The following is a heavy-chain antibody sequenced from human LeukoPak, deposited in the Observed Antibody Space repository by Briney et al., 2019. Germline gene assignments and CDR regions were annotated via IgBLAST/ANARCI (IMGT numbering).Heavy chain of an antibody. CDR1: GGSFSGYY. Sequence: PSETLSLTCAVYGGSFSGYYWSWIRQPPGKGLEWIGEINHSGSTNYNPSLKSRVTMSVDTSKNQFSLKLSSVTAADTAVYCCARDQYDSSGYFLGNDYWGQGILVTVSS. J-gene: IGHJ4*02. CDR3: ARDQYDSSGYFLGNDY. D-gene: IGHD3-22*01. V-gene: IGHV4-34*01. CDR2: INHSGST.